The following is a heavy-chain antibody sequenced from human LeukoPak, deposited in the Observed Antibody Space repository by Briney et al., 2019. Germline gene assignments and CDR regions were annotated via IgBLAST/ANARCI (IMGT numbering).Heavy chain of an antibody. CDR1: GFTFSSYA. Sequence: GGSLRLSCAASGFTFSSYAMHWVRQAPGKGLVGVSRVKSDGSSTRYADSVRGRFTISRDNARNTLYMQMNSLRAEDTAVYYCARDGFLGPVTAYLDYWGQGTPVTVSS. D-gene: IGHD2-21*02. V-gene: IGHV3-74*01. CDR2: VKSDGSST. CDR3: ARDGFLGPVTAYLDY. J-gene: IGHJ4*02.